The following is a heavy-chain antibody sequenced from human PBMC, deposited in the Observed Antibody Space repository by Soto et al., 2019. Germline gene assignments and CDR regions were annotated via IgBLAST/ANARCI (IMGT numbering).Heavy chain of an antibody. CDR1: GGSFSGYY. CDR3: ARVDYTTVTPLSDV. J-gene: IGHJ6*02. D-gene: IGHD4-17*01. V-gene: IGHV4-34*01. Sequence: SATLSLTCAVYGGSFSGYYWSWIRQPLGKGLEWIGEINHSGSTNYNPSLKSRVTISVDTSKNQFSLKLSSVTAADTAVYYCARVDYTTVTPLSDVWGQGTTVTVSS. CDR2: INHSGST.